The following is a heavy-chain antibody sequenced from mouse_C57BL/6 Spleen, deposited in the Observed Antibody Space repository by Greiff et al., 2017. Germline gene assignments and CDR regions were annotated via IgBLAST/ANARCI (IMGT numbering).Heavy chain of an antibody. D-gene: IGHD1-1*01. CDR3: ARYYYGSSEGFAY. CDR1: GYAFSSSW. CDR2: IYPGDGDT. J-gene: IGHJ3*01. V-gene: IGHV1-82*01. Sequence: VMLVESGPELVKPGASVKISCKASGYAFSSSWMNWVKQRPGKGLEWIGRIYPGDGDTNYNGKFKGKATLTADKSSSTAYMQLSSLTSEDSAVYFCARYYYGSSEGFAYWGQGTLVTVSA.